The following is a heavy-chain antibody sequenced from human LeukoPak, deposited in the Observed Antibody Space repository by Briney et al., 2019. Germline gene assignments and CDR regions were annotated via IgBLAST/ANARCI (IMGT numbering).Heavy chain of an antibody. CDR3: ARAMYSSSWQTQFDY. D-gene: IGHD6-13*01. CDR1: VGTFSSYA. Sequence: ASVKVSCKASVGTFSSYAISWVRQAPGQGLEWMGGIIPIFGTANYAQKFQGRVTITADESTSTAYMELSSLRSEDTAVYYCARAMYSSSWQTQFDYWGQGTLVTVSS. J-gene: IGHJ4*02. CDR2: IIPIFGTA. V-gene: IGHV1-69*13.